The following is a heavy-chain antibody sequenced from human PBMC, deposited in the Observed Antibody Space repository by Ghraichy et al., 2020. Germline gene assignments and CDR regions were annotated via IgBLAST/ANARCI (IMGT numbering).Heavy chain of an antibody. J-gene: IGHJ6*03. CDR1: GGSFSGYY. D-gene: IGHD6-6*01. CDR3: AREGPYSSSSPPSYYYYYYMDV. CDR2: INHSGST. Sequence: SETLSLTCAVYGGSFSGYYWSWIRQPPGKGLEWIGEINHSGSTNYNPSLKSRVTISVDTSKNQFSLKLSSVTAADTAVYYCAREGPYSSSSPPSYYYYYYMDVWGKGTTVTVSS. V-gene: IGHV4-34*01.